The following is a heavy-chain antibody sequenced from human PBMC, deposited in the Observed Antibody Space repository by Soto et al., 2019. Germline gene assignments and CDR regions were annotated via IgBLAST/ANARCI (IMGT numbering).Heavy chain of an antibody. V-gene: IGHV3-30*18. J-gene: IGHJ4*02. D-gene: IGHD4-4*01. Sequence: PGGSMRLSCAASGSTFSSYGMHWVRQAPGKGLEWVAVISYDGSNKYYADSVKGRFTISRDNSKNTLYLQMNSLRAEDTAVYYCAKDFDYSKHEDYFDYWGQGTLVTVSS. CDR3: AKDFDYSKHEDYFDY. CDR1: GSTFSSYG. CDR2: ISYDGSNK.